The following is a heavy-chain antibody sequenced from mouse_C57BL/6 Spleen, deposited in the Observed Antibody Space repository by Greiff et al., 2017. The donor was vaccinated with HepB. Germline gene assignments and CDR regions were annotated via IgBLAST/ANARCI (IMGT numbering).Heavy chain of an antibody. CDR3: ARSYYGSSYNWYFDV. Sequence: VQLQQSGAELVKPGASVKLSCKASGYTFTSYWMHWVKQRPGRGLEWIGRIDPNSGGTKYNEKFKSKATLTVDKPSSTAYMQLSSLTSEDSAVYYCARSYYGSSYNWYFDVWGTRTTVTVSS. J-gene: IGHJ1*03. V-gene: IGHV1-72*01. CDR1: GYTFTSYW. CDR2: IDPNSGGT. D-gene: IGHD1-1*01.